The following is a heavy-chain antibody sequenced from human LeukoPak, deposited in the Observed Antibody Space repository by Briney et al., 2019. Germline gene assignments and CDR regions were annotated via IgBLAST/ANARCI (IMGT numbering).Heavy chain of an antibody. J-gene: IGHJ4*02. D-gene: IGHD3-10*01. CDR3: ARGVLLWFGELLSLPDY. CDR2: INWNGGST. CDR1: GFTFDDYG. Sequence: GGSLRLSCAASGFTFDDYGMSWVRQAPGKGLEGVSGINWNGGSTVYADSVKGRLTISRDNAKNSLYLQMNSLRAEDTALYYCARGVLLWFGELLSLPDYWGQGTLVTVSS. V-gene: IGHV3-20*04.